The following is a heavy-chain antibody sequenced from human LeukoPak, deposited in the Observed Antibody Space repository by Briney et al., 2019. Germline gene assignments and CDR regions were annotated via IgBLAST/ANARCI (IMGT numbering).Heavy chain of an antibody. D-gene: IGHD2-2*01. V-gene: IGHV4-34*01. J-gene: IGHJ5*02. Sequence: KPSETLSLTCAVYGGSFSGYYWSWIRQPPGKGLEWIGEINHSGSTNYNPSLKSRVTISVDTSKNQFSLKLSSVTAADTAVYYCASKPNCSSTSCYFNWFDPWGQGTLVTVSS. CDR1: GGSFSGYY. CDR2: INHSGST. CDR3: ASKPNCSSTSCYFNWFDP.